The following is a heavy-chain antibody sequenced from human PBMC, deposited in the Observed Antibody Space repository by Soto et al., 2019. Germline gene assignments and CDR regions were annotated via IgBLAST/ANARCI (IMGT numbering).Heavy chain of an antibody. CDR3: AKDLGATSAYFDL. J-gene: IGHJ2*01. CDR2: ISFDGSNK. Sequence: ESGGGVVQPGRSLRLSCAASGFTFRSYGMHWVRQAPGKGLEWVAVISFDGSNKYYADSVKGRFTISRDNSRNTLYLQMNSLRAEDTAVYYCAKDLGATSAYFDLWGRGTLVTVSS. D-gene: IGHD1-26*01. CDR1: GFTFRSYG. V-gene: IGHV3-30*18.